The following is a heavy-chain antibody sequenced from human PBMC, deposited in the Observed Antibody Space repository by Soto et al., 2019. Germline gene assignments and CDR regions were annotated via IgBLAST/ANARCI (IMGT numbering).Heavy chain of an antibody. CDR2: ISAYNGNT. V-gene: IGHV1-18*01. CDR3: ARDFGGGGYYYDSSGSGFDY. J-gene: IGHJ4*02. CDR1: GYTFTSYG. D-gene: IGHD3-22*01. Sequence: ASVKVSCKASGYTFTSYGISWVRQAPGQGLEWMGWISAYNGNTNYAQKLQGRVTMTTDTSTSTAYTELRSLRSDDTAVYYCARDFGGGGYYYDSSGSGFDYWGQGTLVTVSS.